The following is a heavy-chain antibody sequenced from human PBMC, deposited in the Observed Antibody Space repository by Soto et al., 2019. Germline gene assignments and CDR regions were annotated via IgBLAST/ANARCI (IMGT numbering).Heavy chain of an antibody. CDR1: GYTFTVYY. CDR2: INPKSGGT. V-gene: IGHV1-2*02. CDR3: ARDLAKGGGSAGFDY. Sequence: QVQLVQSGAEVKKPGASVNVSCKASGYTFTVYYMHWVRQAPGLGLEWMGWINPKSGGTMYPQKFQGRVTMTWDTSISTAYMELTRLRSDDTAVYYCARDLAKGGGSAGFDYWGQGTLVTVSS. J-gene: IGHJ4*02. D-gene: IGHD1-26*01.